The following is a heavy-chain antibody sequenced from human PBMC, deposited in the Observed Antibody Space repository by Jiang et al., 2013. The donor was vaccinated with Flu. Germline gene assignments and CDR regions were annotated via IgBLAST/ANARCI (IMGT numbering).Heavy chain of an antibody. CDR2: IYYSGST. CDR1: GGSISSYY. J-gene: IGHJ6*04. CDR3: ARHEGYYYGMDV. V-gene: IGHV4-59*08. Sequence: LLKPSETLSLTCTVSGGSISSYYWSWIRQPPGKGLEWIGYIYYSGSTNYNPSLKSRVTISVDTSKNQFSLKLSSVTAADTAVYYCARHEGYYYGMDVWGKGTTVTVSS.